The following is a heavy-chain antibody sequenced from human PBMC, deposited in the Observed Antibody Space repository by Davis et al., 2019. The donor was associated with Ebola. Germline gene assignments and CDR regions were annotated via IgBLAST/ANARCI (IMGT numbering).Heavy chain of an antibody. CDR3: ARAQFPTTSDH. J-gene: IGHJ4*02. Sequence: AASVKVSCKASGYTFTSYAMHWVRQAPGQRLEWMGWINAGNGNTKYSQKFQGRVTMTEDTSTDTAYMKVSSLRSEDTAVYYCARAQFPTTSDHWGQGTLVTVSS. V-gene: IGHV1-3*01. CDR2: INAGNGNT. CDR1: GYTFTSYA. D-gene: IGHD1-1*01.